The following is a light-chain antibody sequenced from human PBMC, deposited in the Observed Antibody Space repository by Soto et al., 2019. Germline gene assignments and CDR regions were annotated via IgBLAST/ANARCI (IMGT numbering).Light chain of an antibody. J-gene: IGKJ4*01. CDR1: QSVTTY. CDR2: DAS. CDR3: QQRSDWPLT. Sequence: EIMLTQSPATLSLSPGERATLSCRASQSVTTYLAWYQQKPGQAPRLLIYDASKRATGIPVRFTGSGSGTDFTLTISSLEPEDFAVYYCQQRSDWPLTFGGGTKVEIK. V-gene: IGKV3-11*01.